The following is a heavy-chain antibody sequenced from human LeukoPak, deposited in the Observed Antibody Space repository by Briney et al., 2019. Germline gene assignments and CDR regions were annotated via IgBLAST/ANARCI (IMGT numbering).Heavy chain of an antibody. CDR2: FDPEDGET. D-gene: IGHD6-19*01. V-gene: IGHV1-24*01. J-gene: IGHJ4*02. CDR1: GYTFTGYY. Sequence: ASVKVSCKASGYTFTGYYMHWVRQAPGQGLEWMGGFDPEDGETIYAQKFQGSVTMTEDTSTDTAYMELSSLRSEDTAVYYCATAWGSGWYDYWGQGTLVTVSS. CDR3: ATAWGSGWYDY.